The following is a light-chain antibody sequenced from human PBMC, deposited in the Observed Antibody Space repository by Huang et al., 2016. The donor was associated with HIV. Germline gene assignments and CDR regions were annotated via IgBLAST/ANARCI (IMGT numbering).Light chain of an antibody. Sequence: IVLTQSPATLSVSPGEGSTLSCRASQIVGRNLAWYHQRPGQAPRFLIYGASTRATGGPVRFSGRGSGTDFTLTTSGPQTDDSAVYYCQQYSDRPPWTFGQGTKVE. CDR3: QQYSDRPPWT. CDR1: QIVGRN. CDR2: GAS. J-gene: IGKJ1*01. V-gene: IGKV3-15*01.